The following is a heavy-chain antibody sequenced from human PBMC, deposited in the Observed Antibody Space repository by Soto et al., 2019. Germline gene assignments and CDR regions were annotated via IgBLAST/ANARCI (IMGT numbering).Heavy chain of an antibody. CDR2: IYYSGST. CDR1: GGSFSSYY. J-gene: IGHJ5*02. D-gene: IGHD3-3*01. CDR3: ARYYYDFWSGYYNGTSWDWFDP. Sequence: QVQLQESGPGLVKPSETLSLTCTVSGGSFSSYYWSWIRQPPGKGLEWIGYIYYSGSTNYNPSLKSRVTISVDTSKNQFSLKLSSVTAADTAVYYCARYYYDFWSGYYNGTSWDWFDPWGQGTLVTVSS. V-gene: IGHV4-59*08.